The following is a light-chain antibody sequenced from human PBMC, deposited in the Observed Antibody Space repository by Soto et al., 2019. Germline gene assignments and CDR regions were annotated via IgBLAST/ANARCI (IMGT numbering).Light chain of an antibody. Sequence: AIRMTQSPSSFSASTGDRVTITCRASQGISSYLAWYQQKPGTDPKLLIYAASTLQSGVPSRFNGSGSGTEFTLIISCLHAEDFATYYFQQYYSYPPGTFGQGTKLEIK. CDR2: AAS. V-gene: IGKV1-8*01. CDR1: QGISSY. CDR3: QQYYSYPPGT. J-gene: IGKJ2*01.